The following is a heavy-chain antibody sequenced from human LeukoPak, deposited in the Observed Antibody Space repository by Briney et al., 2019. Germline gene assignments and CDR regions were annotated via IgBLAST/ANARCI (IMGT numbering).Heavy chain of an antibody. CDR2: IYYSGGT. Sequence: SETLSLTCTASGGSISSSGYYRGWIRQPPGKGLEWIGSIYYSGGTYYNPSLKSRVTISVDTSKNQFSLKLSSVTAADTAVYYCARHKNTLFDYWGQGTLVTVSS. CDR1: GGSISSSGYY. CDR3: ARHKNTLFDY. V-gene: IGHV4-39*01. J-gene: IGHJ4*02. D-gene: IGHD2/OR15-2a*01.